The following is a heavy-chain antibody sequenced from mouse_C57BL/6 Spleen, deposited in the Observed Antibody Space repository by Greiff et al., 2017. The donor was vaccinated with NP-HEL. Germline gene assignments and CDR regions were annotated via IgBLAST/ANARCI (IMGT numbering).Heavy chain of an antibody. D-gene: IGHD3-3*01. J-gene: IGHJ1*03. CDR1: GYAFSSYW. V-gene: IGHV1-80*01. Sequence: QVQLKESGAELVKPGASVKISCKASGYAFSSYWMNWVKQRPGKGLEWIGQIYPGDGDTNYNGKFKGKATLTADKSSSTAYMQLSSLTSEDSAVYFCAREGTPGYFDVWGTGTTVTVSS. CDR3: AREGTPGYFDV. CDR2: IYPGDGDT.